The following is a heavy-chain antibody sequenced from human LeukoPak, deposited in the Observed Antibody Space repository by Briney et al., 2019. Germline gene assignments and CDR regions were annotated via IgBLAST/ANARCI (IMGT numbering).Heavy chain of an antibody. D-gene: IGHD4-23*01. CDR3: ARDGGSYGGNSAFDY. J-gene: IGHJ4*02. CDR1: GYSISSGYY. Sequence: SETLSLTCTVSGYSISSGYYWGWIRQPLGKGLEWIGSIYHSGSTYYNPSLKSRVTISVDTSKNQFSLKLSSVTAADTAVYYCARDGGSYGGNSAFDYWGQGTLVTVSS. V-gene: IGHV4-38-2*02. CDR2: IYHSGST.